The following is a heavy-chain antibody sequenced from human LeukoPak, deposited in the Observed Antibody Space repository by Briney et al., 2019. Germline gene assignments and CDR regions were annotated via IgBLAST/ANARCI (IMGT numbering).Heavy chain of an antibody. CDR1: GGSFSGYF. CDR3: ARRTSVLGMDV. D-gene: IGHD2-2*01. J-gene: IGHJ6*02. V-gene: IGHV4-34*09. Sequence: SETLSLTCAVYGGSFSGYFWSWIRQPPGKGLEWIGYIYYSGSTYYNPSLKSRVTISVDTSKNQFSLKLSSVTAADTAVYYCARRTSVLGMDVWGQGTTVTVSS. CDR2: IYYSGST.